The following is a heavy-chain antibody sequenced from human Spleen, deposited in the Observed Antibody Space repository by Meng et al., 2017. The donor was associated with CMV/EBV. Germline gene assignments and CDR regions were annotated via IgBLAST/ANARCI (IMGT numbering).Heavy chain of an antibody. J-gene: IGHJ4*02. CDR2: IYYSGST. D-gene: IGHD2-2*01. Sequence: GSLRLSCTVSGDSISGYYWTWIRQPPGKGLEWIGYIYYSGSTNYNPSLKSRVTMSVDTSKNQFSLKLSSVTAADTAVYYCVVYCSSTSCPFDFWGQGILVTVSS. CDR3: VVYCSSTSCPFDF. CDR1: GDSISGYY. V-gene: IGHV4-59*01.